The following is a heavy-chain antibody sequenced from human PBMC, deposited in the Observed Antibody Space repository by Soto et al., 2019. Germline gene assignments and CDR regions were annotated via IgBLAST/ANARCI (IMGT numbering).Heavy chain of an antibody. CDR1: GFTVSNNY. CDR3: VKGEEYYDSSGYYPFDY. Sequence: GGSLRLSCAASGFTVSNNYMNWVRQAPGKGLEWVSIISTNGGSTHYADSVKGRFTISRDNSKNTQYLQMSSLRADDTAVYYCVKGEEYYDSSGYYPFDYWGKGTLVTVAS. V-gene: IGHV3-64D*06. J-gene: IGHJ4*02. D-gene: IGHD3-22*01. CDR2: ISTNGGST.